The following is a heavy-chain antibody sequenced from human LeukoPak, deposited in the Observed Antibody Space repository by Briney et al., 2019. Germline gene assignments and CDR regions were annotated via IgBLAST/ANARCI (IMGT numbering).Heavy chain of an antibody. V-gene: IGHV4-39*07. CDR3: ASGRHYFDSSGYDDYHYYYGLDV. D-gene: IGHD3-22*01. CDR1: GGSISSSSYY. J-gene: IGHJ6*02. Sequence: SETLSLTCTVSGGSISSSSYYWGWIRQPPGKGLEWIGSIYYSGSTYYNPSLKSRVTISVGMSENQFSLELSSVTAADTAVYYCASGRHYFDSSGYDDYHYYYGLDVWGQGTTVTVSS. CDR2: IYYSGST.